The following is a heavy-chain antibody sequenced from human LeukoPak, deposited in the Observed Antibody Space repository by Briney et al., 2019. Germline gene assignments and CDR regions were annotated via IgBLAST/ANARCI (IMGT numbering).Heavy chain of an antibody. V-gene: IGHV3-21*01. CDR2: ISSSSSYI. CDR3: ARDSVQPSSGWEIDY. CDR1: GFTFTSFT. D-gene: IGHD6-19*01. Sequence: GGSLRLSCAASGFTFTSFTMNWVRHTPGRGLECVSSISSSSSYIYYADSVKGRLTISRDNAKNSLYLQMNRLRVEETAVYYCARDSVQPSSGWEIDYWGQGTLVTISS. J-gene: IGHJ4*02.